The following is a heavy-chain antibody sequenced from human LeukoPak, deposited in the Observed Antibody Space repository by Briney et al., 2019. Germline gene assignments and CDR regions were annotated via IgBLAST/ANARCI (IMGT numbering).Heavy chain of an antibody. Sequence: GGSLRLSCAASGFTFSSYAMHWVRQAPGKGLEWVAVISYDGSNKYYADSVKGRFTISRDNSKNTLYLQMNSLRAEDTAVYYCARDGSSSSPRYYYYYYYMDVWGKGTTVTVSS. CDR2: ISYDGSNK. V-gene: IGHV3-30-3*01. J-gene: IGHJ6*03. CDR1: GFTFSSYA. D-gene: IGHD6-6*01. CDR3: ARDGSSSSPRYYYYYYYMDV.